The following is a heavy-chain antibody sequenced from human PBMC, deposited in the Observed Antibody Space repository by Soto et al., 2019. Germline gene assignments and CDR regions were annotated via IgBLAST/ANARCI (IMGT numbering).Heavy chain of an antibody. CDR1: VGTFSRYA. CDR2: IIPIFGTA. CDR3: ASSVDSSSWAELHYYYGMDV. D-gene: IGHD6-13*01. Sequence: SVTVSCKASVGTFSRYAVIGVRQAPGQGLEWLGGIIPIFGTANYAQKFQGRVTITADESTSTAYMELSSLRSEDTAVYYCASSVDSSSWAELHYYYGMDVWGQGTTVTVSS. V-gene: IGHV1-69*13. J-gene: IGHJ6*02.